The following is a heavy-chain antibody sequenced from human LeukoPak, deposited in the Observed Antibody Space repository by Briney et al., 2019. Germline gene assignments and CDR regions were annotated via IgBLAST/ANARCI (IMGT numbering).Heavy chain of an antibody. J-gene: IGHJ4*02. Sequence: ASLKVSCKASGYTFTSYGISWVRQAPGQGLEWMGWISAYNGNTKYAPKLQGRLTMPTDTSTSTAYMELRSLRSDDTAVYYCARDRQCGYWGQGTLVTVSS. CDR2: ISAYNGNT. V-gene: IGHV1-18*01. CDR1: GYTFTSYG. CDR3: ARDRQCGY. D-gene: IGHD2-21*01.